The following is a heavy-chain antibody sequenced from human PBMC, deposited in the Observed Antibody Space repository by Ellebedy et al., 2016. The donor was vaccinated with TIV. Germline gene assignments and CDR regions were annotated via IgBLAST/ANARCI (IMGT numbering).Heavy chain of an antibody. D-gene: IGHD3/OR15-3a*01. Sequence: GESLKISCEASGFTFSAFAMGWVRQAPGKGLEWVSYISSSSSTIYYADSVKGRFTISRDNAKNSLYLQMNSLRDEDTAVYYCARWDWGSFDYWGQGTLVTVSS. CDR3: ARWDWGSFDY. J-gene: IGHJ4*02. CDR1: GFTFSAFA. CDR2: ISSSSSTI. V-gene: IGHV3-48*02.